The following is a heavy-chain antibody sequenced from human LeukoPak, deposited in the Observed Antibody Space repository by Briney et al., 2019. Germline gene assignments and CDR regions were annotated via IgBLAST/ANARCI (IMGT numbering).Heavy chain of an antibody. J-gene: IGHJ3*02. Sequence: EASVKVSCKASGGTFSSYAISWVRQAPGQGLEWMGGIIPIFGTANYAQKFQGRVTITADESTSTAYMELSSLRSEDTAVYYCARAIKYYYDSSGAGAFDIWGQGTMVTVSS. D-gene: IGHD3-22*01. V-gene: IGHV1-69*13. CDR1: GGTFSSYA. CDR3: ARAIKYYYDSSGAGAFDI. CDR2: IIPIFGTA.